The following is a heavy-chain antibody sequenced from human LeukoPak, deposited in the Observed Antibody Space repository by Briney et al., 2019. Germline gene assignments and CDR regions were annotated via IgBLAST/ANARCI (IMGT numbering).Heavy chain of an antibody. Sequence: ASVKVSCKASGYTFTSYGISWVRQAPGQGLEWMGWISAYNGNTNYVQKLQGRVTMTTDTSTSTAYMELRSLRSDGTAVYYCARDRSSGWYEYYYYYGMDVWGKGTTVTVSS. J-gene: IGHJ6*04. CDR3: ARDRSSGWYEYYYYYGMDV. D-gene: IGHD6-19*01. CDR1: GYTFTSYG. V-gene: IGHV1-18*04. CDR2: ISAYNGNT.